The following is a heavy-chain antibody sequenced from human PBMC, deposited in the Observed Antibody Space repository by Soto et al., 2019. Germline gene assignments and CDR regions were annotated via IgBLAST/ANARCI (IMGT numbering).Heavy chain of an antibody. CDR1: GFTFSNYG. V-gene: IGHV3-33*01. CDR3: ARDRETILGVVTFDF. CDR2: IWYDGSNK. J-gene: IGHJ4*01. D-gene: IGHD3-3*01. Sequence: VGSLRLSCAVSGFTFSNYGMHWVRQAPGKGLEWVAVIWYDGSNKYYADSVKGRFTISRDNSKNKLYLQMNSLRAEDTAVYYCARDRETILGVVTFDFWGHGTLVTVSS.